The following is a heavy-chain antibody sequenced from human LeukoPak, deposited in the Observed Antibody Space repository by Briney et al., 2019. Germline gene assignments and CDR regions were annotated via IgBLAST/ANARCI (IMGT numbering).Heavy chain of an antibody. CDR2: IYYSGST. CDR1: GGSISSSSYY. V-gene: IGHV4-39*07. Sequence: SSETLSLTCTVSGGSISSSSYYWGWIRQPPGKGLEWIGSIYYSGSTYYNPSLKSRVTISVDTSKNQFSLKLSSVTAADTAVYYCARVRGGYCSSTSCYPDYFDYWGQGTLVTVSS. J-gene: IGHJ4*02. D-gene: IGHD2-2*01. CDR3: ARVRGGYCSSTSCYPDYFDY.